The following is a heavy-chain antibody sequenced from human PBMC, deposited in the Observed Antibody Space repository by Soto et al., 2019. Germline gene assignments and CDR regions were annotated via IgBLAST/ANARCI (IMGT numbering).Heavy chain of an antibody. D-gene: IGHD3-16*01. CDR1: GGTFNTYT. CDR2: FIPILDMA. Sequence: QVQVVQSGAEVKKPESSVKVSCKPSGGTFNTYTVNWVRLAPGHGLEWMGRFIPILDMANYAQKFQDRVTITADRSTFTAHLELNSPTSDNTALDDCAIIGCRDNACPREFDSWGPETRVTVTS. V-gene: IGHV1-69*02. CDR3: AIIGCRDNACPREFDS. J-gene: IGHJ4*02.